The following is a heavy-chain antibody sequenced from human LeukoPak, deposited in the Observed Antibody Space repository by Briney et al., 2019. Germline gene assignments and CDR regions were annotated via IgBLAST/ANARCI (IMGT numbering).Heavy chain of an antibody. D-gene: IGHD3-22*01. CDR2: IYYSGST. CDR3: ARHGNYYDSSGYNYYFDY. Sequence: SETLSLTCTVSGGTISSYYWNWIRQPPGKGLEWNGNIYYSGSTKYNPSLKSRVTISVDTPKNHFSLKLSSVTAADTAVYYCARHGNYYDSSGYNYYFDYWGQGTLGTVSS. CDR1: GGTISSYY. V-gene: IGHV4-59*08. J-gene: IGHJ4*02.